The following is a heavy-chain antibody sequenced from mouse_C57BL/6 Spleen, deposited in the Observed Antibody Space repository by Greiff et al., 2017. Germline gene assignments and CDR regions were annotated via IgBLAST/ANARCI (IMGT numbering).Heavy chain of an antibody. J-gene: IGHJ2*01. V-gene: IGHV1-53*01. Sequence: QVQLQQPGTELVKPGASVTLSCKASGYTFTSYWMHWVKPTPGQGLEWIGNINPSNGGTNYNEKFKSKANLTVDKSSSTAYMQLSRLTSEDSAVYYCARSRFDLGRSYFDDWGQGTTLTVSS. D-gene: IGHD4-1*01. CDR3: ARSRFDLGRSYFDD. CDR2: INPSNGGT. CDR1: GYTFTSYW.